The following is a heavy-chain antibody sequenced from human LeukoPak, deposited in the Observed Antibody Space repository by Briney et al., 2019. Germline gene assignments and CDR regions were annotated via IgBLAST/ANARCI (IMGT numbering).Heavy chain of an antibody. CDR3: ARTIATGLKYFKD. CDR2: IHYSGDT. J-gene: IGHJ4*02. D-gene: IGHD1-1*01. Sequence: PSETLSLTCTVSGGSISSYYWSWIRQHPGKGLEWIGYIHYSGDTYYNPSLKSRVTISVDTSKNQFSLKLSSVTAADTAVYYCARTIATGLKYFKDWGQGSLVTVAS. CDR1: GGSISSYY. V-gene: IGHV4-59*06.